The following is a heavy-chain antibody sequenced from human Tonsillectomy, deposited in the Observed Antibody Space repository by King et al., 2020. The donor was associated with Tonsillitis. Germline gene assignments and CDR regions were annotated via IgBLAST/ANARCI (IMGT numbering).Heavy chain of an antibody. D-gene: IGHD1/OR15-1a*01. CDR3: TRVRTDGFDAFDI. J-gene: IGHJ3*02. V-gene: IGHV3-74*01. CDR2: FKSDGSST. CDR1: GFTFSSYW. Sequence: VQLVESGGGLVQPGGSLRLSCAASGFTFSSYWMHWVRQAPGKGLVWVSLFKSDGSSTSYADSVKGRFTISRDNAKNTLYLQMNSLRAEDTAVYFCTRVRTDGFDAFDIWGQGTMVTVSS.